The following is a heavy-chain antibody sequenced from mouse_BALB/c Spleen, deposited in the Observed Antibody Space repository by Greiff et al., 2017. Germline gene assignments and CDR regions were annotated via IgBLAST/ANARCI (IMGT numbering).Heavy chain of an antibody. J-gene: IGHJ4*01. CDR3: ARVPYGYDAMDY. D-gene: IGHD1-1*02. V-gene: IGHV5-6-5*01. CDR1: GFTFSSYA. CDR2: ISSGGST. Sequence: EVKLMESGGGLVKPGGSLKLSCAASGFTFSSYAMSWVRQTPEKRLEWVASISSGGSTYYPDSVKGRFTISRDNARNILYLQMSSLRSEDTAMYYCARVPYGYDAMDYWGQGTSVTVSS.